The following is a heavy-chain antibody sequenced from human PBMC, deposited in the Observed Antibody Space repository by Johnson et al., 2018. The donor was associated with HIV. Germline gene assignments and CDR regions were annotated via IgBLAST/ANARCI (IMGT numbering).Heavy chain of an antibody. V-gene: IGHV3-11*04. CDR1: RFTFSDYY. D-gene: IGHD6-6*01. Sequence: QMQLVESGGGLVKPGGSLRLSCAASRFTFSDYYMSWIRQTPGTGLEWVSYISSSGGTIYYADSVQGRFSISRDNAKNSLYLQMSSLRAEDTAVYYCARDVIKVIAARDDAFDIWGQGTMVTVSS. CDR3: ARDVIKVIAARDDAFDI. J-gene: IGHJ3*02. CDR2: ISSSGGTI.